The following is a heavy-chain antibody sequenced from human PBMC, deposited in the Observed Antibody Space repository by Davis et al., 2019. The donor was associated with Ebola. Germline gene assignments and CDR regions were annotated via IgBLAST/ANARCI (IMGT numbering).Heavy chain of an antibody. CDR1: GCSISSYY. D-gene: IGHD2-21*02. Sequence: PSETLSLTCTVSGCSISSYYWSWIRQSPGKGLEWIGYIYYSGSTNYNPSLKSRVTISVDTSKNQFSLKLSSVTAADTAVYYCARFLTVTGDYYNYGMDVWGQGTTVTVSS. CDR2: IYYSGST. CDR3: ARFLTVTGDYYNYGMDV. V-gene: IGHV4-59*01. J-gene: IGHJ6*02.